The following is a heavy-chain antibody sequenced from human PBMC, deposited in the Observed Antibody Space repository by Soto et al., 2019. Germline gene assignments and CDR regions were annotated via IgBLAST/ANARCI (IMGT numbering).Heavy chain of an antibody. D-gene: IGHD6-19*01. CDR1: GGSISSNNW. V-gene: IGHV4-4*02. Sequence: SETLSLTCAVSGGSISSNNWWSCVRQVPGKGLEWIGEIYHSGSTNYNPSLKSRVTISVDKSKNQFSLKLSSVTAADTAVYYCARIAVTGVFDYWGQGTLVTVSS. J-gene: IGHJ4*02. CDR2: IYHSGST. CDR3: ARIAVTGVFDY.